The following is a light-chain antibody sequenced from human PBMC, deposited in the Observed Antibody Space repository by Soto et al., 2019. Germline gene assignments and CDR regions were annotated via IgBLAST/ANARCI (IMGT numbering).Light chain of an antibody. CDR2: AAS. CDR1: HDISNS. CDR3: QKYKGASPFFI. Sequence: DIQMTQSPSSLSASVGDRVTITCRASHDISNSLAWYQQDPGQVPKLVIFAASTWQSGFPSRFSGCGSGTGFSLTIIGVQAEVAVSCYCQKYKGASPFFIFGRGIKVYIK. V-gene: IGKV1-27*01. J-gene: IGKJ3*01.